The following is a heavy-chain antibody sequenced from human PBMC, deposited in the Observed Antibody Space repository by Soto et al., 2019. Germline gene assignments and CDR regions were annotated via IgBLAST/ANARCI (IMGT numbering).Heavy chain of an antibody. CDR3: ARVSRGVVEYYFDY. V-gene: IGHV4-59*01. CDR2: IYYSGST. CDR1: GGSISSYY. J-gene: IGHJ4*02. Sequence: QVQLQESGPGLVKPSETLSLTCTVSGGSISSYYWSWIRQPPGKGLEWIGYIYYSGSTNYNPSLKSRVTISVDTSKNQFAPTLSSVTAADTAVYYCARVSRGVVEYYFDYWGQGTLVTVSS. D-gene: IGHD2-21*01.